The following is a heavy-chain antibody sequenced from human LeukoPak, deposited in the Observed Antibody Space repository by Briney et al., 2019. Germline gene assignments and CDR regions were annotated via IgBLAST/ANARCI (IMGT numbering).Heavy chain of an antibody. Sequence: GESLKISCRVSGYTTTNYWIGWVRQMPGKGLEWMGIIHLGHSDTLYSPSFQGQITISLDKSIDTAYLQWSSLKASDTAMYYCARKHYDFWSGYLEAFDIWGQGTMVTVSS. D-gene: IGHD3-3*01. V-gene: IGHV5-51*06. CDR3: ARKHYDFWSGYLEAFDI. CDR1: GYTTTNYW. J-gene: IGHJ3*02. CDR2: IHLGHSDT.